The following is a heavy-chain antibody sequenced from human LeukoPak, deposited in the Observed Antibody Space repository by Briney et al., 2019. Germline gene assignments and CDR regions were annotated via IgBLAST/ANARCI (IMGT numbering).Heavy chain of an antibody. CDR1: GFSLSTSGVG. CDR3: AHGHLSGYCSSTSCRGYFDL. J-gene: IGHJ2*01. V-gene: IGHV2-5*01. D-gene: IGHD2-2*01. Sequence: SGPTLVNPTQTLTLTCTFSGFSLSTSGVGVGWIRQPPGKALEWLALIYWNDDKRYSPSLKSRLTITKDTSKNQVVLTMTNMDPVDTATYYCAHGHLSGYCSSTSCRGYFDLWGRGTLVTVSS. CDR2: IYWNDDK.